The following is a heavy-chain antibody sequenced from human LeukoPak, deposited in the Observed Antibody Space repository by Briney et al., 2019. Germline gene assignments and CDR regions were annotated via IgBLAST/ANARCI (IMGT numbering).Heavy chain of an antibody. CDR3: AKVRYNWNDNGAFYI. V-gene: IGHV3-74*01. CDR2: INSDGSST. CDR1: GFTFSIYW. D-gene: IGHD1-20*01. Sequence: PGGSLRLSCAASGFTFSIYWMHSVRQAPGKGLVWVSRINSDGSSTSYADSVKGRFTISRDNAKNTLYLQMNSLRAEDTAVYYCAKVRYNWNDNGAFYICGQGTMVTVSS. J-gene: IGHJ3*02.